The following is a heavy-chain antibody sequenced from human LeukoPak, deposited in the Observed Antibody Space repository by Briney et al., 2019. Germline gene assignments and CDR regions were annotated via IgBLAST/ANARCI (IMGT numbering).Heavy chain of an antibody. CDR3: ARVGLQYYPQKPYNWFDP. D-gene: IGHD2/OR15-2a*01. Sequence: PSETLSLTCTVSGGSISSGGYYWSWIRQHPGKGLEWIGYIYYSGSTYYNPSLKSRVTISVDTSKNQFSLKLSSVTAADTAVYYCARVGLQYYPQKPYNWFDPWGQGTLVTVSS. CDR1: GGSISSGGYY. V-gene: IGHV4-31*03. CDR2: IYYSGST. J-gene: IGHJ5*02.